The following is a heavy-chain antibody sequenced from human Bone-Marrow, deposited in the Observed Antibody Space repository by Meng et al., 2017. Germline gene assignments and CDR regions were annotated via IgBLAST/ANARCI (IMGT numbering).Heavy chain of an antibody. Sequence: SVKVSCKASGYTFTSYGISWVRQAPGQGLEWMGGIIPIFGTANYAQKFQGRVTITADESTSTAYMELSSLRSEDTAVYYCASPPYSGWYAYFDYWGKGTLVTVSS. V-gene: IGHV1-69*13. D-gene: IGHD6-19*01. CDR2: IIPIFGTA. CDR1: GYTFTSYG. CDR3: ASPPYSGWYAYFDY. J-gene: IGHJ4*02.